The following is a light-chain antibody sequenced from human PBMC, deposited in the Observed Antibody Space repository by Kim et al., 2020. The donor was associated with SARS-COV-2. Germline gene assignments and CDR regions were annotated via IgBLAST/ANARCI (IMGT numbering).Light chain of an antibody. Sequence: VSPGQTASITCSGDKLGNKYACWYQQKPGQAPGVVIYQDTKRPSGIPERFSGSNSGNTATLTISGTQAMDEADYYCQAWDSSTAVFGGGTQLTVL. J-gene: IGLJ3*02. CDR3: QAWDSSTAV. V-gene: IGLV3-1*01. CDR2: QDT. CDR1: KLGNKY.